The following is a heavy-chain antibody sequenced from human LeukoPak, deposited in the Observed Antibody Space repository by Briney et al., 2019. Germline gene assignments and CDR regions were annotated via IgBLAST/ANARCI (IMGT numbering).Heavy chain of an antibody. J-gene: IGHJ6*03. V-gene: IGHV1-46*01. CDR3: AREGFSRGYYQYYYMDV. CDR2: INPSGGST. D-gene: IGHD6-13*01. CDR1: GYTFTSYY. Sequence: ASVKVSCKASGYTFTSYYMHWVRQAPGQGLEWMGIINPSGGSTSYAQKFQGRVTMTRDTSTSTVYMELSSLRSEDTAVYYCAREGFSRGYYQYYYMDVWGKGTTVTVSS.